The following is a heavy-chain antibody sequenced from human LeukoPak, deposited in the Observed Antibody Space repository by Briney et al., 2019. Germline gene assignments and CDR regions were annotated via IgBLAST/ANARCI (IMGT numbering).Heavy chain of an antibody. J-gene: IGHJ4*02. V-gene: IGHV4-39*01. Sequence: SETLSLTCTVSGGSISSSSYYWGWIRQPPGKGLEWIGSIYYSGSTYYNPSLESRVTISVDTSKNQFSLKLGSVTAADTAVYYCARTYYYGSGSPPKWGQGTLVTVSS. D-gene: IGHD3-10*01. CDR2: IYYSGST. CDR3: ARTYYYGSGSPPK. CDR1: GGSISSSSYY.